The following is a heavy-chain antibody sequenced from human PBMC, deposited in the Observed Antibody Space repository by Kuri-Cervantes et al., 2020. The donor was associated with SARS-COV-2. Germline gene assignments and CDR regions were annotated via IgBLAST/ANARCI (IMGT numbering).Heavy chain of an antibody. D-gene: IGHD2-2*02. CDR1: DYSISSAYY. CDR2: IYYSGST. J-gene: IGHJ3*02. CDR3: ARRVDIVVVPAAIVYAFDI. Sequence: ESLKISCVVSDYSISSAYYWGWIRQPPGKGLEWIGSIYYSGSTYYNPSLKSRVTISVDTSKNQFSLKLSSVTAADTAVYYCARRVDIVVVPAAIVYAFDIWGQGTMVTVSS. V-gene: IGHV4-38-2*01.